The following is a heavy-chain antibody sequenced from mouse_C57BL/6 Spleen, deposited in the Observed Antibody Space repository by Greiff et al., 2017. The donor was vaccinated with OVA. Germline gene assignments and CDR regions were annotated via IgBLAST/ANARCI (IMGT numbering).Heavy chain of an antibody. V-gene: IGHV2-3*01. CDR2: IWGDGST. CDR3: ANPITTVVAKDWYFDV. D-gene: IGHD1-1*01. CDR1: GFSLTSYG. Sequence: VQLQQSGPGLVAPSQSLSITCTVSGFSLTSYGVSWVRQPPGKGLEWLGVIWGDGSTNYHSALISRLSISKDNSKSQVFLKLNSLQTDDTATYYCANPITTVVAKDWYFDVWGTGTTVTVSS. J-gene: IGHJ1*03.